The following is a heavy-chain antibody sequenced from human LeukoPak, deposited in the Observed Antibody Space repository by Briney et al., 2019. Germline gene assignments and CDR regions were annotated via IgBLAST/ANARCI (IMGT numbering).Heavy chain of an antibody. CDR3: TRRPVYVWIGEPATSNEGFDV. V-gene: IGHV4-59*12. CDR2: ISHSGGT. CDR1: GGSISSYY. D-gene: IGHD3-16*01. Sequence: SETLSLTCTVSGGSISSYYWSWIRQPPGKGLEWIGEISHSGGTNYNPSLKSRVTMSADASKNQLSLMVTSVTAADTALYYCTRRPVYVWIGEPATSNEGFDVWGQGTMVTVSS. J-gene: IGHJ3*01.